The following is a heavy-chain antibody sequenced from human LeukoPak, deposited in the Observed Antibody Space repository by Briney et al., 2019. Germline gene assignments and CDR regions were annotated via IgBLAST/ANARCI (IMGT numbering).Heavy chain of an antibody. Sequence: ASVKVSCKASGYTFTGYFMHWVRQAPGQGLEWMGWINPKSGGTNYAEKFQGRVTMTRDTSITTAYMEVSSLRSGDTAVYYCARDWLLRYSQGGLDYWGQGTLVTVSS. CDR2: INPKSGGT. D-gene: IGHD3-9*01. J-gene: IGHJ4*02. CDR1: GYTFTGYF. CDR3: ARDWLLRYSQGGLDY. V-gene: IGHV1-2*02.